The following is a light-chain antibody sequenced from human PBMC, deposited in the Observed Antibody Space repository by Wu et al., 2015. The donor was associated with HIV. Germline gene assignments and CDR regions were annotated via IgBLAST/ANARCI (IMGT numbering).Light chain of an antibody. CDR2: AAS. CDR3: QQYNNWPRT. CDR1: QSVNTH. V-gene: IGKV3-15*01. J-gene: IGKJ1*01. Sequence: ERLMTQSPATLSVSPGEKATLFCRASQSVNTHLAWYQQRPGQAPRLLIYAASTRATGIPARFSGSGSGTEFTLTISNMQSEDFAVYYCQQYNNWPRTFGQGTKVEIK.